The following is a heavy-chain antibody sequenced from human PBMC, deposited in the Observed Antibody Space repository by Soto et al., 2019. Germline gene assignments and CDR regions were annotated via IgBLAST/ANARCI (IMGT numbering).Heavy chain of an antibody. D-gene: IGHD3-16*01. Sequence: EVQLVESGGGLVQPGGFLRLSCAASGFTFSSFSMNWVRQAPGMGLEWLLYISSGSGTMYYADSVKGRFTISRDNAKNSLFLQMNSLRSEDTAVYYCARGRTLMDYWGQGTLVTVSS. V-gene: IGHV3-48*01. CDR3: ARGRTLMDY. CDR2: ISSGSGTM. CDR1: GFTFSSFS. J-gene: IGHJ4*02.